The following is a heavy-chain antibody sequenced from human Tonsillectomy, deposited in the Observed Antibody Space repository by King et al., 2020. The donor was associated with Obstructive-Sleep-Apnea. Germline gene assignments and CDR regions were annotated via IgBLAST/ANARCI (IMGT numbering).Heavy chain of an antibody. D-gene: IGHD3-10*01. Sequence: VQLVESGGGLVQPGGSLRLSCAASGFTFSNYAMSWVRQAPGKGLEWFSGVSGSGGSTYYADSVKGRFTISRDNSKNALYLQMNSLRAEDTAVYYCARRFGNDWYFDLWGRGTLVTVSS. CDR2: VSGSGGST. V-gene: IGHV3-23*04. CDR3: ARRFGNDWYFDL. CDR1: GFTFSNYA. J-gene: IGHJ2*01.